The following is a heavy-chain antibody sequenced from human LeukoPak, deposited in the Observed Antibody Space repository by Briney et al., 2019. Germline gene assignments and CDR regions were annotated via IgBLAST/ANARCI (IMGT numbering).Heavy chain of an antibody. CDR2: IIPIFGTA. V-gene: IGHV1-69*13. CDR1: GGTFSSYA. Sequence: GASVKVSCKASGGTFSSYAISWVRQAPGQGLEWMGGIIPIFGTANYAQKFQGGVTITADESTSTAYMELSSLRSEDTAVYYCARGGITMVRGVIPNYYYYYYMDVWGKGTTVTISS. CDR3: ARGGITMVRGVIPNYYYYYYMDV. J-gene: IGHJ6*03. D-gene: IGHD3-10*01.